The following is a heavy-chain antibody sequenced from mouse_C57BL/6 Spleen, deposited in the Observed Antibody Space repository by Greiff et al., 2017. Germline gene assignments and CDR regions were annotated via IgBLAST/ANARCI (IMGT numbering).Heavy chain of an antibody. J-gene: IGHJ4*01. Sequence: VQLQQSGPELVKPGASVKIPCKASGYTFTDYNMDWVKQSHGKSLEWIGDINPNTGGTIYNQKFKGKATLTVDQSSSTAYMELRSLTSEDTAFYYCARGAGDYAMDYWGQGTSVTVSS. CDR2: INPNTGGT. V-gene: IGHV1-18*01. CDR1: GYTFTDYN. CDR3: ARGAGDYAMDY.